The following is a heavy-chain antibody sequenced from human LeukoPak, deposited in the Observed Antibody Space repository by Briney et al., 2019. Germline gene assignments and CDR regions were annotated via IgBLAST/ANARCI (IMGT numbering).Heavy chain of an antibody. CDR2: ITWNSGRI. J-gene: IGHJ4*02. D-gene: IGHD3-22*01. CDR1: GFTFDDYA. V-gene: IGHV3-9*01. CDR3: ARPPYYDSSGPLGY. Sequence: HPGRSLRLSCAASGFTFDDYAMHWVRHAPGKGLEWVSGITWNSGRIGYADSVKGRFTISRDNAKNSLYLQMNSLRAEDTAVYYCARPPYYDSSGPLGYWGQGTLVTVSS.